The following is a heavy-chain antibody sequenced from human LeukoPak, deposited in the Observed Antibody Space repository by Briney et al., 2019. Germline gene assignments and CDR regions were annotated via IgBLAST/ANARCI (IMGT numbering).Heavy chain of an antibody. CDR3: ARKSGVNDAFDI. CDR1: ASTVDDYG. J-gene: IGHJ3*02. Sequence: GGSLRLSCAASASTVDDYGMSCVRHDPGEGLDWVSCINWNVGSTGYADTVQGRFTISRDNAKNALYLQMSSLRAEDTALYHCARKSGVNDAFDIWGQGTMVTVSS. V-gene: IGHV3-20*01. CDR2: INWNVGST. D-gene: IGHD3-10*01.